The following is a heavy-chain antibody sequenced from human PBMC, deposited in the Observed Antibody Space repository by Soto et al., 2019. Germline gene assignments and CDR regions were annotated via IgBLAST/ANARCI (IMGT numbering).Heavy chain of an antibody. CDR2: ISAYDGKT. J-gene: IGHJ6*02. V-gene: IGHV1-18*01. CDR3: ARVLRFFEWLLSGYSSDAMDV. Sequence: GASEKVSCKASGSTITSYGISWVGQAPGEGLEWMGWISAYDGKTNYAQKPQDGVTMTTAATTSTAYFELRSLRSAATAVYYCARVLRFFEWLLSGYSSDAMDVWGQGTMVTVSS. D-gene: IGHD3-3*01. CDR1: GSTITSYG.